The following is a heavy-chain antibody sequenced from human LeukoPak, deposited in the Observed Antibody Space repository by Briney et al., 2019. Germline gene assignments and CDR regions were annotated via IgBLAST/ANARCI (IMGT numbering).Heavy chain of an antibody. CDR1: GGSFSGYY. CDR2: INHSGST. V-gene: IGHV4-34*01. Sequence: PSETLSLTCAVYGGSFSGYYWSWIRQPPGKGLEWIGEINHSGSTNYNPTLKSRVNISVHTSKHRFSQKLSSVIPAHTAFYYCARANNYDILTGYYSYYYYYYYMDVWGKGTTVTVSS. CDR3: ARANNYDILTGYYSYYYYYYYMDV. J-gene: IGHJ6*03. D-gene: IGHD3-9*01.